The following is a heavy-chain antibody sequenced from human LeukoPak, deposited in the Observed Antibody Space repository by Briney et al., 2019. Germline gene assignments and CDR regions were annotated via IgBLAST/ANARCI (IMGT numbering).Heavy chain of an antibody. J-gene: IGHJ5*02. CDR2: INPNSGGT. Sequence: ASVKVSCKASGGTFSSYAISWVRQAPGQGLEWMGWINPNSGGTNYAQKFQGRVTMTRDTSISTAYMELSRLRSDDTAVYYCAGDWGGGFYFDPWGQGTLVTVSS. CDR1: GGTFSSYA. CDR3: AGDWGGGFYFDP. V-gene: IGHV1-2*02. D-gene: IGHD2-21*01.